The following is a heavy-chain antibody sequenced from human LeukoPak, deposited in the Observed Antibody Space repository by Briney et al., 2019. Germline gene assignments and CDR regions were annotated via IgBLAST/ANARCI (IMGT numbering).Heavy chain of an antibody. D-gene: IGHD6-19*01. CDR3: AKDRRDSSGQYYFDY. CDR2: ISGNSDTI. CDR1: GFTFSSYS. V-gene: IGHV3-48*01. Sequence: GRSLRLSCAASGFTFSSYSMNWVRQAPGEGLEWVSYISGNSDTIYYADSVKGRFTISRDNAKNTLYLQMNSLRAEDTAVYYCAKDRRDSSGQYYFDYWGQGTLVTVSS. J-gene: IGHJ4*02.